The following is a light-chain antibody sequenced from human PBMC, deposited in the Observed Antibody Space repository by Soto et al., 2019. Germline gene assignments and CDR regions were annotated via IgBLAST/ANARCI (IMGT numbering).Light chain of an antibody. J-gene: IGLJ3*02. CDR2: GNS. V-gene: IGLV1-40*01. CDR3: QSYDTSRRGSV. Sequence: QPVLTQPPSVSGAPGQRVTISCTGSSSNIGAGYDVHWYQQLPGTAPKLLIYGNSNRPSGVPDRFSGSKSGTSASLAITGLQAEDEADYYCQSYDTSRRGSVFGGGTKLTVL. CDR1: SSNIGAGYD.